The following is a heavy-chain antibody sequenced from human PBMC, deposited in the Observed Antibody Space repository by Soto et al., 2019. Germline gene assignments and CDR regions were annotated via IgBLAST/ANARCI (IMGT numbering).Heavy chain of an antibody. J-gene: IGHJ4*02. CDR3: ARDRVYCSGGSCYHYFDY. CDR2: INPNSGGT. CDR1: GYTFTGYY. V-gene: IGHV1-2*04. Sequence: ASVKVSCKASGYTFTGYYMHWVRQAPGQGLEWMGWINPNSGGTNYAQKFQGWVTMTRDTSISTAYMELSRLRSDDTAVYYCARDRVYCSGGSCYHYFDYWGQGTLVTVSS. D-gene: IGHD2-15*01.